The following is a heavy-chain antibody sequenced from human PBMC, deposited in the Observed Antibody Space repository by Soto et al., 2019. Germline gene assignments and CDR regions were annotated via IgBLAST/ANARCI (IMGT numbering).Heavy chain of an antibody. Sequence: GGSLRLSCAASGFTFSSYAMHWVRQAPGKGLEWVAVISYDGSNKYYADSVKGRFTISRDNSKNTLYLQMNSLRAEDTAVYYCARDLTIFGVVLPYYGMDVWGQGTTVTVSS. CDR3: ARDLTIFGVVLPYYGMDV. D-gene: IGHD3-3*01. CDR2: ISYDGSNK. CDR1: GFTFSSYA. V-gene: IGHV3-30-3*01. J-gene: IGHJ6*02.